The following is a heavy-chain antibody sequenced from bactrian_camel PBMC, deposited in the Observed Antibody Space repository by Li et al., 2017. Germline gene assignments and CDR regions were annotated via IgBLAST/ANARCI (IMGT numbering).Heavy chain of an antibody. Sequence: HVQLVESGGGSVQAGGSLRLSCAASGYTYSSYCMGWFRQIPDKEREGVAAIDGLGDTSYVDSVKGRFTISQDNAKTTLNLQMDSLKPEDTAMYYCVADLGDHCYWSLSQWAKYIYWGRGTQVTVS. V-gene: IGHV3S26*01. CDR1: GYTYSSYC. J-gene: IGHJ4*01. CDR2: IDGLGDT. CDR3: VADLGDHCYWSLSQWAKYIY. D-gene: IGHD3*01.